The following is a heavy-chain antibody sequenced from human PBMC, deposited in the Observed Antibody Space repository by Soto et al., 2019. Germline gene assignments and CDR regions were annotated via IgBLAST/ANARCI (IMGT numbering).Heavy chain of an antibody. D-gene: IGHD3-22*01. CDR3: AREHSDSSGYYGPHAFDI. CDR1: GGTFSSYA. CDR2: IIPIFGTA. J-gene: IGHJ3*02. Sequence: SVKVSCKASGGTFSSYAISWVRQAPGQGLEWMGGIIPIFGTANYAQKFQGRVTITADKSTSTAYMELSSLRSEDTAVYYCAREHSDSSGYYGPHAFDIWGQGTMVTVSS. V-gene: IGHV1-69*06.